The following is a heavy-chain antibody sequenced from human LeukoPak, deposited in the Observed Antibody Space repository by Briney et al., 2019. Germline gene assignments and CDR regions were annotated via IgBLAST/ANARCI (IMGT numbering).Heavy chain of an antibody. CDR1: GFTFSSYA. J-gene: IGHJ4*02. D-gene: IGHD6-19*01. V-gene: IGHV3-23*01. Sequence: GGSLRLSCAASGFTFSSYAMSWVRQAPGKGLEWVSAISGSGGSTYYADSVKGRFTISRDNAKNSLYLQMNSLRAEDTAVYYCARPGIAVAGSFDYWGQGTLVTVSS. CDR2: ISGSGGST. CDR3: ARPGIAVAGSFDY.